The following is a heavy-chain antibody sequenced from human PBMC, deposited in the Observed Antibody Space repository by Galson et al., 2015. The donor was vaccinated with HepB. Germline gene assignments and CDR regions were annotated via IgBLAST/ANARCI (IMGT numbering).Heavy chain of an antibody. CDR1: GYTFTSYG. CDR2: ISAYNGDT. V-gene: IGHV1-18*04. CDR3: ARDRRSGSGYVYYYGMDV. D-gene: IGHD3-22*01. Sequence: SVKVSCKASGYTFTSYGISWVRQAPGQGLEWMGWISAYNGDTNYAQKLQGRVTMTTDTSTSTAYMELRSLRSDDTAVYYCARDRRSGSGYVYYYGMDVWGQGTTVTVSS. J-gene: IGHJ6*02.